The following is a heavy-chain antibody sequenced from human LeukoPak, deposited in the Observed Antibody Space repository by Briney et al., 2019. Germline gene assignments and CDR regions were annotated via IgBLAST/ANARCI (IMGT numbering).Heavy chain of an antibody. D-gene: IGHD4-17*01. V-gene: IGHV3-23*01. CDR1: GFTFSSYA. Sequence: GGSLRLSGAASGFTFSSYAMSWVRQAPGKGLEWVSAISGSGGSTYYADSVKGRFTISRDNSKNTLYLQMNSLRAEDTAVYYCAKVSGHGDYVSATDYWGQGTLVTVSS. CDR3: AKVSGHGDYVSATDY. J-gene: IGHJ4*02. CDR2: ISGSGGST.